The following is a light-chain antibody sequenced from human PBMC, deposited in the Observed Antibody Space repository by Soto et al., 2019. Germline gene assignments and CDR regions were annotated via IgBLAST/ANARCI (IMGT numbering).Light chain of an antibody. V-gene: IGKV3D-15*01. CDR3: QQYNDWPRA. CDR2: GAS. CDR1: QSSSSS. Sequence: IVLTHSPGILSLSPGEIAYLFCGASQSSSSSFLARYPKHPXKAPRLLIYGASSRATGIPARFSGXGYGTEVTCTIDCLQSEDSAVYYCQQYNDWPRAFCGGTQVDI. J-gene: IGKJ4*01.